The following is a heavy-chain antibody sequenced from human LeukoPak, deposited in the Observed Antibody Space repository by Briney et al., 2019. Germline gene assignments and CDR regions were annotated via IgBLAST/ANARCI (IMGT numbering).Heavy chain of an antibody. CDR3: ARNNTRTVSRGSSRRRANAFDI. V-gene: IGHV4-38-2*01. CDR2: FYNSGST. D-gene: IGHD6-13*01. Sequence: PSETLSLTCAVSGSSISSTYYWGWIRQPPGKGLECIGSFYNSGSTYYNPSLRSRVTISVDTSKNQFSLRLRSVTAADTAVYYCARNNTRTVSRGSSRRRANAFDIWGQGTMVTVSS. CDR1: GSSISSTYY. J-gene: IGHJ3*02.